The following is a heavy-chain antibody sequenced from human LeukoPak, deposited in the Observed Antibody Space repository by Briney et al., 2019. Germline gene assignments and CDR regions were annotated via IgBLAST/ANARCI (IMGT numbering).Heavy chain of an antibody. D-gene: IGHD5-18*01. CDR2: ISSSSCTI. CDR1: GFTFSSYS. J-gene: IGHJ4*02. V-gene: IGHV3-48*01. CDR3: ARRNSYGYPCDY. Sequence: GGSLRLSCAASGFTFSSYSMNWVRQAPGKGLEWVSYISSSSCTIYYADSVKGRFTISRDNAKNSLYLQMNSLRAEDTAVYYCARRNSYGYPCDYWGQGTLVTVSS.